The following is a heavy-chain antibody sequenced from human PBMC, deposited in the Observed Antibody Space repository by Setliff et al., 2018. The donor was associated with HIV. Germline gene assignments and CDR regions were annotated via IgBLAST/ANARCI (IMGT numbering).Heavy chain of an antibody. CDR3: ARSFSGRYFWSGYYTGPDPKGENAFDI. CDR2: IYSSGST. CDR1: GGSISNSNYF. Sequence: SETLSLTCTVSGGSISNSNYFWGWVRQPPGKGLEWIGRIYSSGSTYYQPSLQGRVSMSIDSSKNHFSLSLRYVTAADTAVYYCARSFSGRYFWSGYYTGPDPKGENAFDIWGQGTMVTVSS. V-gene: IGHV4-39*02. J-gene: IGHJ3*02. D-gene: IGHD3-3*01.